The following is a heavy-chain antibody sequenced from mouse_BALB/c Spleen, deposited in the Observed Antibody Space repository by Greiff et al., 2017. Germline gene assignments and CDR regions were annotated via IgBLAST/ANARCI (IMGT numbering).Heavy chain of an antibody. CDR2: ISYSGST. CDR3: ARSAHYYGSHYFDY. CDR1: GDSITSGY. V-gene: IGHV3-8*02. D-gene: IGHD1-2*01. J-gene: IGHJ2*01. Sequence: EVKLVESGPSLVKPSQTLSLTCSVTGDSITSGYWNWIRKFPGNKLEYMGYISYSGSTYYNPSLKSRISITRDTSKNQYYLQLNSVTTEDTATYYCARSAHYYGSHYFDYWGQGTTLTVSS.